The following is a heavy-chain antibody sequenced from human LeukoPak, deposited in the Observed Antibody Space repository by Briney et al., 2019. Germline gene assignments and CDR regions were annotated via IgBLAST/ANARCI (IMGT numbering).Heavy chain of an antibody. CDR2: IKNKADDGTT. CDR3: FRHLVVPGAGADY. J-gene: IGHJ4*02. D-gene: IGHD2-15*01. V-gene: IGHV3-15*01. Sequence: GGSLRLSCAASGFTFSYAWMSWVRQAPEKGLEWVGRIKNKADDGTTDYAAPVKGRFTISRDDSKNTLYLQMDSLKTEDTAVYYCFRHLVVPGAGADYWGQGTLVTVSS. CDR1: GFTFSYAW.